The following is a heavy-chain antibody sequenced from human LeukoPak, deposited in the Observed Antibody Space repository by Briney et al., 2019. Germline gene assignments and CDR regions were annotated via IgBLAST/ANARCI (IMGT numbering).Heavy chain of an antibody. V-gene: IGHV3-48*01. CDR2: ISSSSSTI. D-gene: IGHD6-19*01. CDR3: AREQQWLVYMDV. J-gene: IGHJ6*03. CDR1: GFTFSSYS. Sequence: PGGSLRLSCAASGFTFSSYSMNWVRQAPGKWLEWVSYISSSSSTIYYADSVKGRFTISRDNAKNSLYLQMNSLRAEDTAVYYCAREQQWLVYMDVWGKGTTVTVSS.